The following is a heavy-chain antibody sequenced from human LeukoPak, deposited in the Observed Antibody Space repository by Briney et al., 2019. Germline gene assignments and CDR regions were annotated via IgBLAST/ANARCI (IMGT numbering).Heavy chain of an antibody. J-gene: IGHJ6*03. CDR2: ISNSGGST. V-gene: IGHV3-23*01. CDR1: GFTFSNYG. Sequence: GGSLRLSCAASGFTFSNYGLSWVRQAPGKGLEWVSSISNSGGSTYRADSVKGRFTISRDNSKNTLYLQMNSLRAEDTAVYYCATIRYGYGHYTKGYYYYMDVWGKGTTVTISS. D-gene: IGHD3-9*01. CDR3: ATIRYGYGHYTKGYYYYMDV.